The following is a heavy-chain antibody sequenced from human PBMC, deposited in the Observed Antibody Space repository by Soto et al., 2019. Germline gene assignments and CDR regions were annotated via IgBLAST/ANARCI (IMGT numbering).Heavy chain of an antibody. J-gene: IGHJ3*02. CDR1: GGSFSGYY. CDR2: INHSGST. D-gene: IGHD3-9*01. V-gene: IGHV4-34*01. Sequence: SETLSLTCAVYGGSFSGYYWSWIRQPPGKGLEWIGEINHSGSTNYNPSLKSRVTISVDTSKNQFSLKLSSVTAADTAVYYCARGFKLRYFDWLLHDAFDISGKGTMVA. CDR3: ARGFKLRYFDWLLHDAFDI.